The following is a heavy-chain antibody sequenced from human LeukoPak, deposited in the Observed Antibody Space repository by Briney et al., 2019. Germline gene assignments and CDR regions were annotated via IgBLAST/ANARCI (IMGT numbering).Heavy chain of an antibody. CDR1: GGSISSYY. V-gene: IGHV4-59*08. CDR2: IYYSGST. J-gene: IGHJ6*03. D-gene: IGHD3-9*01. CDR3: ARHHYDILTGEGYYYYYYMDV. Sequence: SETLSLTCTVSGGSISSYYWSWIRQPPGKGLEWIGYIYYSGSTNYNPSLKGRVTISVDTSKNQFSLKLSSVTAADTAVYYCARHHYDILTGEGYYYYYYMDVWGKGTTVTISS.